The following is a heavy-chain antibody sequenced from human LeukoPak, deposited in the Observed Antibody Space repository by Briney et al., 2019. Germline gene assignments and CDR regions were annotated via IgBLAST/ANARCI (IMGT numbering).Heavy chain of an antibody. CDR1: GGTFSSYA. J-gene: IGHJ4*02. D-gene: IGHD2-2*01. V-gene: IGHV1-69*13. CDR2: IIPIFGTA. Sequence: GASVKVSCKASGGTFSSYAISWVRQAPGQGLEWMGGIIPIFGTANYAQKFQGSVTITADESTSTAYMELSSLRSEDTAVYYCAREDCSSTSCYYFDYWGQGTLVTVSS. CDR3: AREDCSSTSCYYFDY.